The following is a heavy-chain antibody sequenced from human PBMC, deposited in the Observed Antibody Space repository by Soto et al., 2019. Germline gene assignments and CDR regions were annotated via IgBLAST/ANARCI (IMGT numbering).Heavy chain of an antibody. CDR3: AKDARGYSSGWYRMDDY. D-gene: IGHD6-19*01. CDR2: ISYDGSNK. Sequence: ESGGGVVQPGRSLRLSCAASGFTFSSYGMHWVRQAPGKGLEWVAVISYDGSNKYYADSVKGRFTISRDNSKNTLYLQMNSLRAEDTAVYYCAKDARGYSSGWYRMDDYWGQGTLVTVSS. J-gene: IGHJ4*02. V-gene: IGHV3-30*18. CDR1: GFTFSSYG.